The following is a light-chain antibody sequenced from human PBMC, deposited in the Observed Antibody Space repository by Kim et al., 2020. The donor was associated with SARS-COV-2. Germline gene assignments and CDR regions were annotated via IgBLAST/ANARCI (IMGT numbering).Light chain of an antibody. CDR2: DAS. Sequence: PSVGDRVTIPCRASQSISGWLAWYQQKPGKAPNLLIYDASSLESGVPSRFSGSGSGTEFTLTITSLQPDDFATYYCQQYNSYPWTFGQGTKVDIK. J-gene: IGKJ1*01. CDR1: QSISGW. CDR3: QQYNSYPWT. V-gene: IGKV1-5*01.